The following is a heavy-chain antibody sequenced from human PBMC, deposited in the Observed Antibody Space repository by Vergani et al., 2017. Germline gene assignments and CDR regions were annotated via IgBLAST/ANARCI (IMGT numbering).Heavy chain of an antibody. Sequence: EVQLVESGGGLVKPGGSLRLSCAASGFTVSSNYMSWVRQAPGKGLEWVSVIYSGGSTYYADSVKGRFTISRDNSKNTLYLQMNSLRAEDTAVYYCASESSIAARFYYYYGMDVWGQGTTVTVSS. CDR2: IYSGGST. J-gene: IGHJ6*02. D-gene: IGHD6-6*01. CDR1: GFTVSSNY. V-gene: IGHV3-66*02. CDR3: ASESSIAARFYYYYGMDV.